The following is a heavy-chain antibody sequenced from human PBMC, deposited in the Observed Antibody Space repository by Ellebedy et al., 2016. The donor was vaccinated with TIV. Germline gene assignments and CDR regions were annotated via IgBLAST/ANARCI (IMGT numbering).Heavy chain of an antibody. V-gene: IGHV3-21*01. CDR3: AKDRDNYGGAPYNGMDI. CDR2: ISGGGDYI. CDR1: GFTFSSYD. J-gene: IGHJ6*02. D-gene: IGHD5-18*01. Sequence: GGSLRLSCAASGFTFSSYDMNWVRQAPGKGLEWVSSISGGGDYIYYADSVTGRVTISRDNAKNSLYLQMNILRAEDTAVYYCAKDRDNYGGAPYNGMDIWGQGTTVTVSS.